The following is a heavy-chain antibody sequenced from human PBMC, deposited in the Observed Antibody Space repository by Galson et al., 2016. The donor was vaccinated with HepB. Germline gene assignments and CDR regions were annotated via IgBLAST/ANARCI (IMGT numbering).Heavy chain of an antibody. CDR2: ISGSGSST. CDR1: GFTFSNYA. V-gene: IGHV3-23*01. CDR3: VKWAGGGLADPFDY. J-gene: IGHJ4*02. D-gene: IGHD3-16*01. Sequence: SLRLSCAASGFTFSNYAMSWVRQAPGKGLEWVSAISGSGSSTYYADSVKGRFTISRDNSKNTLYLQINSLRAEDTAVNYCVKWAGGGLADPFDYWGQGTLVTVSS.